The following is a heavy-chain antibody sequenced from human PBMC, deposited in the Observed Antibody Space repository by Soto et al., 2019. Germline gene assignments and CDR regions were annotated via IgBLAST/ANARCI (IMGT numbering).Heavy chain of an antibody. V-gene: IGHV6-1*01. Sequence: SQTLSLTCAISGDSVSSNSAAWNWIRQSPSRGLEWLGRTYYRSKWYNDYAVSVKSRITINPDTSKNQFSLQLNSVTPEDTAVYYCARPLVEDCSSTRCGMDVWGQGTTVPVSS. D-gene: IGHD2-2*01. J-gene: IGHJ6*02. CDR3: ARPLVEDCSSTRCGMDV. CDR1: GDSVSSNSAA. CDR2: TYYRSKWYN.